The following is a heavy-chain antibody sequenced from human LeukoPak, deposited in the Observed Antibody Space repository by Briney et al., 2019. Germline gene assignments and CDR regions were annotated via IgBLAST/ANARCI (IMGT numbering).Heavy chain of an antibody. D-gene: IGHD6-13*01. CDR3: ARDAIAAGIF. CDR1: GYSISSGYY. CDR2: IYHSGST. J-gene: IGHJ4*02. V-gene: IGHV4-38-2*02. Sequence: SETLSLTCTVSGYSISSGYYWGWIRQPPGKGLEWIGSIYHSGSTYYNPSLKSRVTISVDTSKNQFSLKLSSMTAADTAVYYCARDAIAAGIFWGQGTLVTVSS.